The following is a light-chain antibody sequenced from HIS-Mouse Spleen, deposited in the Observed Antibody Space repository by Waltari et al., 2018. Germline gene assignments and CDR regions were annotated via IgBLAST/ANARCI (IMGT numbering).Light chain of an antibody. Sequence: DIQMTQSPSSLSASVGDRVTITCRASQSISSYLNWYQQKPGKAPKLLMYAASSLQSGVPSRFSGSGSGTDFTLTISSLQPEDFATYYCQQSYSTPFGQGTRLEIK. V-gene: IGKV1-39*01. J-gene: IGKJ5*01. CDR2: AAS. CDR3: QQSYSTP. CDR1: QSISSY.